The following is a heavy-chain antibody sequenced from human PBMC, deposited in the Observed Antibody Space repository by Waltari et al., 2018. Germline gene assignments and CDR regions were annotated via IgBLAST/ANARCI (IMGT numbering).Heavy chain of an antibody. CDR1: GGSFSGYY. CDR3: ARHGRFQWLVPDYFDY. CDR2: INDSGST. Sequence: QVQLQQWGAGLLKPSETLSLTCAVYGGSFSGYYWSWIRQPPGKGLEWIGEINDSGSTNYDQSLKSRVTISVDTSKNQFSLKLSSVTAADTAVYYCARHGRFQWLVPDYFDYWGQGTLVTVSS. V-gene: IGHV4-34*01. D-gene: IGHD6-19*01. J-gene: IGHJ4*02.